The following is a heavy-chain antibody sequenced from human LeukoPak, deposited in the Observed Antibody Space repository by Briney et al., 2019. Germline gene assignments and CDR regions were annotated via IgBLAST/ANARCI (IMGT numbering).Heavy chain of an antibody. CDR3: ARHWALADILTGYSDWFDP. CDR2: IIPIFGTA. Sequence: GASVKVSCKASGGTFSSYAISWVRQAPGQGLEWMGGIIPIFGTANYAQKFQGRVTITTDESTSTAYMELSSLRSEDTAVYYCARHWALADILTGYSDWFDPWGQGTLVTVSS. V-gene: IGHV1-69*05. CDR1: GGTFSSYA. J-gene: IGHJ5*02. D-gene: IGHD3-9*01.